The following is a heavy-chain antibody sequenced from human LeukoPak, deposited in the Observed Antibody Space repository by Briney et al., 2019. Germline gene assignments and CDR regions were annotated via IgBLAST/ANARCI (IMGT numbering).Heavy chain of an antibody. V-gene: IGHV4-39*07. Sequence: SETLSLTCTVSGASITSSNYYWLWLRQPPGKGLEWIGSIYYTGITYYNLSLKSRVTISVDTSKYQCSLRLSSVTAADTAVYYCARHISSGGTYAHFDYWGQGTLVTVSS. CDR2: IYYTGIT. J-gene: IGHJ4*02. CDR1: GASITSSNYY. D-gene: IGHD1-26*01. CDR3: ARHISSGGTYAHFDY.